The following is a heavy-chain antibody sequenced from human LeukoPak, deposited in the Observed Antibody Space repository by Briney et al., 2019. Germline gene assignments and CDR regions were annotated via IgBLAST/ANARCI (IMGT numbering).Heavy chain of an antibody. Sequence: SETLSLTCTVSGYSISSGYYWGWIRQPPGKGLEWIGRIYTSGSTNYNPSLKSRVTISVDTSKNQFSLKLSSVTAADTAVYYCARDPNHQLVPEYYFDYWGQGTLVTVSS. CDR1: GYSISSGYY. CDR2: IYTSGST. D-gene: IGHD6-13*01. CDR3: ARDPNHQLVPEYYFDY. V-gene: IGHV4-38-2*02. J-gene: IGHJ4*02.